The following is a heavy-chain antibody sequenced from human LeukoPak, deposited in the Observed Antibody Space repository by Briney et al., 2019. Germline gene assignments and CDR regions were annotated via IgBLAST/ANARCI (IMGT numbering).Heavy chain of an antibody. V-gene: IGHV4-4*07. CDR1: GGSISSYY. J-gene: IGHJ6*03. CDR3: ASSTGRFLEWLNPWYYYMDV. Sequence: SETLSLTCTVSGGSISSYYWSWIRQPAGKGLEWIGRIYTSGSTNYNPSLKSRVTMSVDTSKNQFSLKLSSVTAADTAVYYCASSTGRFLEWLNPWYYYMDVWGKGTTVTASS. CDR2: IYTSGST. D-gene: IGHD3-3*01.